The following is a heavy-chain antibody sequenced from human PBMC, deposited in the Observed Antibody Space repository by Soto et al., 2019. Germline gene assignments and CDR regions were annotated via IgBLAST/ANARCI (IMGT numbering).Heavy chain of an antibody. CDR2: VVPHSGIA. Sequence: GASVKVSCKVSGATFNFYANSWVRQVPGQGLEWMGGVVPHSGIATYAQKFQGRLTVTADESSRTAYMELSSLRSEDTAVYYCARHPGQWLYYFDYWGQGTLVTVSS. D-gene: IGHD6-19*01. V-gene: IGHV1-69*13. CDR3: ARHPGQWLYYFDY. J-gene: IGHJ4*01. CDR1: GATFNFYA.